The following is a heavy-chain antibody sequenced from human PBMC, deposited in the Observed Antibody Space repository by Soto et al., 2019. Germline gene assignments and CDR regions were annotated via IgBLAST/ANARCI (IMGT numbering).Heavy chain of an antibody. V-gene: IGHV1-18*01. J-gene: IGHJ4*02. D-gene: IGHD4-17*01. Sequence: GASVKVSCKASGYTFTSYGISWVRQAPGQGLEWMGWISAYNGNTNYAQKLQGRVTMTTDTSTSTAYMELRSLRSDDTAVYYCARDIPTVTTKGVWYFDYWGQGTLVTVSS. CDR2: ISAYNGNT. CDR3: ARDIPTVTTKGVWYFDY. CDR1: GYTFTSYG.